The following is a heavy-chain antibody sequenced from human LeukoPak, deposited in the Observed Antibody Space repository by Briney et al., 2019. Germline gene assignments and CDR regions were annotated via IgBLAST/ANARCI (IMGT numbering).Heavy chain of an antibody. CDR3: ARHYYDFWSGYIEIIDY. V-gene: IGHV1-8*01. J-gene: IGHJ4*02. CDR2: MNPNSGNT. CDR1: GYTFTSYD. D-gene: IGHD3-3*01. Sequence: GASVKVSCKAAGYTFTSYDINWVRQATGQGRGWMGWMNPNSGNTGYAQKFQGRVTMTRNTSISTAYMELSSLRSEDTAVYYCARHYYDFWSGYIEIIDYWGQGTLVTVSS.